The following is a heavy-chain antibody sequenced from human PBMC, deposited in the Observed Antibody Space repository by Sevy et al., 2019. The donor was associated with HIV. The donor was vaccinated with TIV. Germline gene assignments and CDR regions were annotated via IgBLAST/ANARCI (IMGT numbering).Heavy chain of an antibody. CDR2: ISGSGGST. V-gene: IGHV3-23*01. CDR1: GFSFSSYA. Sequence: GESLKISCAASGFSFSSYAMSWVHQAPGKGLEWVSAISGSGGSTYYADSVKGRFTISRDNSKNTLYVQMNSLRVEDTAVYYCAKAEGPYYYDSSGYVDAFDIWGQGTMVTVSS. CDR3: AKAEGPYYYDSSGYVDAFDI. J-gene: IGHJ3*02. D-gene: IGHD3-22*01.